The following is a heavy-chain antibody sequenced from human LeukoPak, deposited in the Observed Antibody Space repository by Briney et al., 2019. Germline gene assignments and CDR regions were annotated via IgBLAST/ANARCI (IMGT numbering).Heavy chain of an antibody. Sequence: RGSLRLSRAASGFTFSGNDMSWVRQAPGKGLEWVSGISGTDGSRSYADSVKGRFTISRDNSKNTLFLQMSSLRAEDTAVYYCAKKYSNSWPAFDYWGQGTLVTVSS. V-gene: IGHV3-23*01. J-gene: IGHJ4*02. CDR1: GFTFSGND. CDR3: AKKYSNSWPAFDY. D-gene: IGHD4-11*01. CDR2: ISGTDGSR.